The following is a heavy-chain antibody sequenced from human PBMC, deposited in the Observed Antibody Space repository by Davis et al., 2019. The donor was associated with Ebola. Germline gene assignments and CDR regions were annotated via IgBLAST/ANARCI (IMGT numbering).Heavy chain of an antibody. J-gene: IGHJ5*02. Sequence: AASAQVSRKASGYTFTSYYMHWVRQAPGQGLEWMGIINPSGGSTNYAQKFQGRVTMTRDTSTSTVYMELSSLRSEDTAVYYCARAGGTIFGVVIGLIAAADWFDPWGQGTLVTVSS. CDR1: GYTFTSYY. V-gene: IGHV1-46*01. CDR3: ARAGGTIFGVVIGLIAAADWFDP. D-gene: IGHD3-3*01. CDR2: INPSGGST.